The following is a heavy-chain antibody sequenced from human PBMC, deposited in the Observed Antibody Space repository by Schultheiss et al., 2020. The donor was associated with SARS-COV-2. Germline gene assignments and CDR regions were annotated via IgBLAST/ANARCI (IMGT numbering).Heavy chain of an antibody. CDR2: SKNKANSYTT. D-gene: IGHD1-26*01. Sequence: GGSLRLSCAASGLTFSNAWLSWVRQAPGKGLEWLGRSKNKANSYTTQYAASVTGRFTISRDDSKNSLSLEMNSLKTEDTAVYYCARASIVGYSLWDYWGQGILVTVSS. V-gene: IGHV3-72*01. CDR1: GLTFSNAW. J-gene: IGHJ4*02. CDR3: ARASIVGYSLWDY.